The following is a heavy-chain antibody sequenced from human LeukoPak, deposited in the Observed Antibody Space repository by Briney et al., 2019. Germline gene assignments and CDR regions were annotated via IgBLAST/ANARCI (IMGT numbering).Heavy chain of an antibody. Sequence: PGGSLRLSCAASGFTFSSYAMSWVRQAPGKGLEWVSAISGSGGSTYYADSVKGRFTISRDNSKNTLYLQMNSLRAEDTAVYYCAKDLREGYSYGYTFDIWGQGTMVTVSS. CDR2: ISGSGGST. V-gene: IGHV3-23*01. D-gene: IGHD5-18*01. CDR1: GFTFSSYA. J-gene: IGHJ3*02. CDR3: AKDLREGYSYGYTFDI.